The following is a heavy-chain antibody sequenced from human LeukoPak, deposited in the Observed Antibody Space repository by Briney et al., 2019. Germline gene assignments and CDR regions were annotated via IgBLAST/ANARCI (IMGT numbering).Heavy chain of an antibody. CDR3: ARHRSYSSSWYGMNWFDP. CDR2: IYYSGST. D-gene: IGHD6-13*01. V-gene: IGHV4-59*08. CDR1: GGSISSYY. Sequence: SETLSLTCTVSGGSISSYYWSWIRQPAGKGLEWIGYIYYSGSTNYNPSLKSRVTISVDTSKNQFSLKLSSVTAADTAVYYCARHRSYSSSWYGMNWFDPWGQGTLVTVSS. J-gene: IGHJ5*02.